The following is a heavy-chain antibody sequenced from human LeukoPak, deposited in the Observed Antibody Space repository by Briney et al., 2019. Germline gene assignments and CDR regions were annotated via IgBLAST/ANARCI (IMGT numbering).Heavy chain of an antibody. D-gene: IGHD5-18*01. V-gene: IGHV1-69*04. CDR1: GYTFTGKY. J-gene: IGHJ6*02. Sequence: ASVKVSCKTSGYTFTGKYIHWVRQAPGQGLEWMGRIIPILGIANYAQKFQGRITITADKSTSTAYMELSSLRSEDTAVYYCARERRDTAMGYYYYYGMDVWGQGTTVTVSS. CDR3: ARERRDTAMGYYYYYGMDV. CDR2: IIPILGIA.